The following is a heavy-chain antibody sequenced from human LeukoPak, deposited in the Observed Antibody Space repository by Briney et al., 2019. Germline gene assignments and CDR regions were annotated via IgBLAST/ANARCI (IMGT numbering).Heavy chain of an antibody. D-gene: IGHD3-22*01. Sequence: PGGSLRLSCAASGFTVSSSYMSWVRQAPGKGLEWVSLFYVGGYTLYADSVKGRFTISRDSSKNTLYLQMNSLRAEDTAVYYCARDGSPHTSGYYRFGGFDCWGQGTLVTVSS. CDR2: FYVGGYT. CDR1: GFTVSSSY. J-gene: IGHJ4*02. V-gene: IGHV3-66*01. CDR3: ARDGSPHTSGYYRFGGFDC.